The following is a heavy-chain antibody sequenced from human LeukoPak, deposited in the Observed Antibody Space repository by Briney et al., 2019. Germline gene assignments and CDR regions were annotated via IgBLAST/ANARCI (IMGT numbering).Heavy chain of an antibody. CDR3: AKGRYFDWSYCYFDY. J-gene: IGHJ4*02. D-gene: IGHD3-9*01. CDR1: GFTFSSYG. V-gene: IGHV3-23*01. Sequence: GGSLRLSCAASGFTFSSYGMSWVRQAPGKGLEWVSAISGSGGSTYNADSVKGRFTISRDNSRNTLHLQMNSLRAEDTAVYYCAKGRYFDWSYCYFDYWGQGTLVTVSS. CDR2: ISGSGGST.